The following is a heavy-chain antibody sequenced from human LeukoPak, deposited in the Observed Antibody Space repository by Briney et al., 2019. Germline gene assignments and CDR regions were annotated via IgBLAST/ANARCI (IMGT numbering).Heavy chain of an antibody. D-gene: IGHD1/OR15-1a*01. CDR1: GGSITNFY. J-gene: IGHJ4*02. CDR2: IYYTGGA. Sequence: SETLSLTCSVSGGSITNFYWSWIRQPPGKGLEWIGYIYYTGGANYNPSLKSRGTISVDTSKNQFSLKLSSVTAADTAVYYCARGRTSVRYYNYWGQGTLVTVSS. V-gene: IGHV4-59*12. CDR3: ARGRTSVRYYNY.